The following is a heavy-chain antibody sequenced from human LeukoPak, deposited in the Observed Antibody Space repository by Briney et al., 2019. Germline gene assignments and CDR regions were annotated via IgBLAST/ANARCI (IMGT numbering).Heavy chain of an antibody. Sequence: LTGGSLRLSCAASGFTFSSYSMNWVRQAPGKGLEWVSVIYSGGSTYYADSVKGRFTISRDNSKNTLYLQMNSLRAEDTAVYYCARVISSGWWGAFDIWGQGTMVTVSS. CDR1: GFTFSSYS. CDR3: ARVISSGWWGAFDI. J-gene: IGHJ3*02. V-gene: IGHV3-66*02. D-gene: IGHD6-19*01. CDR2: IYSGGST.